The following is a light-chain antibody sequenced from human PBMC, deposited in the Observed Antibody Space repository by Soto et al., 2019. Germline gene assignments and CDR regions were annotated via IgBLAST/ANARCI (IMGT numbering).Light chain of an antibody. Sequence: DIQFTQCPSSLSASVGDRVTFPSRESQSIRSYLNWYQQKPGKAPKLLIFAASSLQSGVRSRFSGSRSGPEFTLTISSLQPEDFATYYCQQSYSSTPTFGQGTKVDIK. CDR2: AAS. CDR3: QQSYSSTPT. V-gene: IGKV1-39*01. J-gene: IGKJ1*01. CDR1: QSIRSY.